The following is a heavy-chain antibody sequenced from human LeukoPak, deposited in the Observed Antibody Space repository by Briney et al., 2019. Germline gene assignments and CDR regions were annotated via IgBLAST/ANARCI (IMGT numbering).Heavy chain of an antibody. Sequence: GRSLRLSCAASGFTFSSYAMHWVRQAPGKGLEWVAVISYDGSNKYYADSVKGRFTISRDNSKNTLYLQMNSLRAEDTAVYYCAKVRRITNGGYFDYWGQGTLVTVSS. CDR3: AKVRRITNGGYFDY. J-gene: IGHJ4*02. CDR2: ISYDGSNK. D-gene: IGHD2-8*01. CDR1: GFTFSSYA. V-gene: IGHV3-30-3*01.